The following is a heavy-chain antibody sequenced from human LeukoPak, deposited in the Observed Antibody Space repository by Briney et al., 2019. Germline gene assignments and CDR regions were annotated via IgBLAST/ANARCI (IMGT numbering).Heavy chain of an antibody. J-gene: IGHJ6*03. Sequence: TSETLSLTRTVSGGSISSYYWSWIRQPPGKGLEWIGYIYTSGSTNYNPSLKSRVTISVDTSKNQFSLKLSSVTAADTAVYYCARQPYYYYYYYMDVWGKGTTVTVSS. V-gene: IGHV4-4*09. CDR3: ARQPYYYYYYYMDV. CDR1: GGSISSYY. CDR2: IYTSGST. D-gene: IGHD1-14*01.